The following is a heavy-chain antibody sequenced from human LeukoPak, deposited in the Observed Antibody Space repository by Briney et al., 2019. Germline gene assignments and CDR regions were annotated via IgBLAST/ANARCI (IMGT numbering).Heavy chain of an antibody. Sequence: GGSLRLSCTASGFPFSNYWMHWVRQGPGKGLEWVSRIYSDGSSTTYADSVKGRFTISRDNAKNALYLQMSSLRVDDTAVYYCARTFGSGRYPGDWFDPWGQGTLVTVSS. CDR3: ARTFGSGRYPGDWFDP. D-gene: IGHD6-19*01. V-gene: IGHV3-74*01. CDR1: GFPFSNYW. J-gene: IGHJ5*02. CDR2: IYSDGSST.